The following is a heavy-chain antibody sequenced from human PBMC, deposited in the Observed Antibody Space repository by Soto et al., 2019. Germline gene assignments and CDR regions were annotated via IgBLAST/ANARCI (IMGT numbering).Heavy chain of an antibody. CDR1: GFTFSRYW. CDR3: ATHSRFRKDY. V-gene: IGHV3-7*02. J-gene: IGHJ4*02. CDR2: INEHGSET. D-gene: IGHD3-3*01. Sequence: PGGSLRLSCAASGFTFSRYWMHWVRQPPGKGLEWVANINEHGSETYYVDSVMGRFIISRDNAKRSLFLQMNSLRAEDTAVYYCATHSRFRKDYWGQGTLVTVS.